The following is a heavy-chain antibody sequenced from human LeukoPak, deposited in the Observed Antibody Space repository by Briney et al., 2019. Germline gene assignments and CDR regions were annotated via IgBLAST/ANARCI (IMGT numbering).Heavy chain of an antibody. CDR1: GGSISSYY. CDR3: ARLYRFGSHYDLGRFDY. V-gene: IGHV4-4*07. J-gene: IGHJ4*02. CDR2: IYTSGST. D-gene: IGHD1-26*01. Sequence: SETLSLXCTVSGGSISSYYWSWIRQPAGKGLEWIGRIYTSGSTNYNPSLKSRVTMSVDTSKNQFSLKLSSVTAADTAVYYCARLYRFGSHYDLGRFDYWGQGTLVTVSS.